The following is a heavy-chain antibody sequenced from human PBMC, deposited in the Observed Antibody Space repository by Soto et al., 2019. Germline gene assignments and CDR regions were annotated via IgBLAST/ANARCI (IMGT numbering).Heavy chain of an antibody. CDR3: AMVDNYVTPTPQDV. D-gene: IGHD3-16*01. CDR2: ISPYSGNT. V-gene: IGHV1-18*01. J-gene: IGHJ6*02. CDR1: GDTFVNYG. Sequence: QVQLVQSGAEVRKPGSSVKVSCKASGDTFVNYGIDWVRQAPGQGLEWMGWISPYSGNTHYASKVQGRLTMTTDTSTRTANMALGSLTTDDTAVSSCAMVDNYVTPTPQDVWGQGTTVTVSS.